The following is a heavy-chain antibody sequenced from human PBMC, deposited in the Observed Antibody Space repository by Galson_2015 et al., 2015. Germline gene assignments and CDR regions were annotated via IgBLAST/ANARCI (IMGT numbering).Heavy chain of an antibody. CDR1: GFTFSNAW. D-gene: IGHD4-17*01. Sequence: SLRLSCAASGFTFSNAWMSWVRQAPGKGLEWVGRIKSKTDGGTTDYAAHVKGRFTISRDDSKNTLYLQKNSLKTEDTAVYYCTAVGVTTLTTNAFDTWGQGTLVTVSS. J-gene: IGHJ3*02. CDR3: TAVGVTTLTTNAFDT. CDR2: IKSKTDGGTT. V-gene: IGHV3-15*01.